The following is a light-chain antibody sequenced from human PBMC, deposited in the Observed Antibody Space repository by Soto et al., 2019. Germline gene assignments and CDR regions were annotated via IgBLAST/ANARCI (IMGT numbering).Light chain of an antibody. CDR1: QTVSDR. J-gene: IGKJ4*01. V-gene: IGKV1-5*01. Sequence: DIQMTQSPSTLSTSVGDRVTITCRASQTVSDRLAWYQQKPGKAPKLLIYDASSLKIGVPSRFSGSASGTDFTLTISSLQPDDFATYYSQQYNSYSLTFGGGTKVEIK. CDR2: DAS. CDR3: QQYNSYSLT.